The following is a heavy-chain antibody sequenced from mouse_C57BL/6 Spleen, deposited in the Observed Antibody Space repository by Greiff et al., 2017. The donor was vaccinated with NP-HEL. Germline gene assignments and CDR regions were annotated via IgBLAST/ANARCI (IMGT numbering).Heavy chain of an antibody. V-gene: IGHV1-82*01. CDR2: IYPGDGDT. CDR3: APFITTVGYYFDY. CDR1: GYAFSSSW. Sequence: VQLQQSGPELVKPGASVKISCKASGYAFSSSWMNWVKQRPGKGLEWIGRIYPGDGDTNYNGKFKGKATLTADNSSSTAYMQLSSLTSEDSAVYFCAPFITTVGYYFDYWGQGTTLTVSS. D-gene: IGHD1-1*01. J-gene: IGHJ2*01.